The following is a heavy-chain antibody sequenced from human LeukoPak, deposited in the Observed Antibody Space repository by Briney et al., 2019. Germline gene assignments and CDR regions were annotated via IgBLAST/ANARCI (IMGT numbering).Heavy chain of an antibody. D-gene: IGHD3-16*02. J-gene: IGHJ4*02. V-gene: IGHV4-39*07. CDR1: GGSISSSSYY. CDR3: AKDSHILGELSSLFDY. Sequence: SETLSLTCTVSGGSISSSSYYWGWIRQPPGKGLEWIASIYYSGSTYYNPSLKSRVTISVDTSKNQFSLKLSSVTAADTAVYYCAKDSHILGELSSLFDYWGQGTLVTVSS. CDR2: IYYSGST.